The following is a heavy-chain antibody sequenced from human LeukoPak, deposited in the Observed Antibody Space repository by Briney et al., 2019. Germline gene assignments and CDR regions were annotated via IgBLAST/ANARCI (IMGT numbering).Heavy chain of an antibody. J-gene: IGHJ5*02. D-gene: IGHD4-17*01. CDR2: INPNSGGT. V-gene: IGHV1-2*02. Sequence: ASVKVSCKASGYTFTGYYMHWVRQAPGQGLEWMGGINPNSGGTNYAQDFHGRVTMTRDTSISTAYMELRSLRSDDTAVYYCARDPQVYGDFDNWFDPWGQGTLVTVSS. CDR1: GYTFTGYY. CDR3: ARDPQVYGDFDNWFDP.